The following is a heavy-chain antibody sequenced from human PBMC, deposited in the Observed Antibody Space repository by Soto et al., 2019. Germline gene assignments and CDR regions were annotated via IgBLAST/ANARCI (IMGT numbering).Heavy chain of an antibody. V-gene: IGHV4-4*02. CDR1: GGSISSSNW. CDR3: AVLSPGVGVAANSNDY. Sequence: SETLSLTCAVSGGSISSSNWWSWVRQPPGKGLEWIGEIYHSGSTNYNPSLKSRVTISVDKSKNQFSLKLSSVTAADTAVYYCAVLSPGVGVAANSNDYWGQGNLVTAPQ. J-gene: IGHJ4*02. CDR2: IYHSGST. D-gene: IGHD2-15*01.